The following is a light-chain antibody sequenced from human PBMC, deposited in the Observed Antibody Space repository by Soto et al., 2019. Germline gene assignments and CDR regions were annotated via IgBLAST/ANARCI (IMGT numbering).Light chain of an antibody. Sequence: EIAMTQSRAPLSLSPGERATLSCSASQGVSRHLAWYQQKPGQAPRLLIYAASTRAAGVPARFSGSGSGTEFTLTISSLQSEDFTVYYCQQYHQWPLSFGGGTKVEI. CDR1: QGVSRH. CDR2: AAS. J-gene: IGKJ4*01. V-gene: IGKV3D-15*01. CDR3: QQYHQWPLS.